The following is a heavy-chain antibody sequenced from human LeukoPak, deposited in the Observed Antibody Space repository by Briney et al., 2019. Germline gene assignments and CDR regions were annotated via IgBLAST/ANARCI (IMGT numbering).Heavy chain of an antibody. D-gene: IGHD3-22*01. CDR3: ARAVSSVVVIPF. V-gene: IGHV4-59*01. CDR2: ISYSGST. CDR1: GGSISNYY. Sequence: PSETLSLTCSVSGGSISNYYWSWIRQPPGKGLEWIGYISYSGSTNYNHSLKSRVTISVDTSKNQFSLKLSSVTAADTAVYYCARAVSSVVVIPFWGQGTLVTVSS. J-gene: IGHJ4*02.